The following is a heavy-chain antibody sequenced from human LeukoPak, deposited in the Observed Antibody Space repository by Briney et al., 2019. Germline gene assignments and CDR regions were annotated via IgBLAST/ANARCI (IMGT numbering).Heavy chain of an antibody. D-gene: IGHD4-17*01. V-gene: IGHV3-74*01. CDR3: AKGGIPLRTGNAFDI. CDR2: INTDGSST. J-gene: IGHJ3*02. CDR1: GFTFSSYW. Sequence: GGSLRLSCAASGFTFSSYWMHWVRQAPGEGLVWVSRINTDGSSTSYADSVKGRFTISRDNAKNTLYLQMNSLRAEDTAVYYCAKGGIPLRTGNAFDIWGQGTMVTVSS.